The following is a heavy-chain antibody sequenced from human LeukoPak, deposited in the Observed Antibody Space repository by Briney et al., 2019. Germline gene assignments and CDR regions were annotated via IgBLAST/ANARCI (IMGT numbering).Heavy chain of an antibody. Sequence: SETLSLTCAVSGGSISSSNWWSWVRQPPGKGLEWIGEINHSGSTNYNPSLKSRVTISVDTSKNQFSLKLSSVTAADTAVYYCARLTAARPNYYYYYMDVWGKGTTVTVSS. CDR2: INHSGST. CDR1: GGSISSSNW. D-gene: IGHD6-6*01. CDR3: ARLTAARPNYYYYYMDV. J-gene: IGHJ6*03. V-gene: IGHV4-4*02.